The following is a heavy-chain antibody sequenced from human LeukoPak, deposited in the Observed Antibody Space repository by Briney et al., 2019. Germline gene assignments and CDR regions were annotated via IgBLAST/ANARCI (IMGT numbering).Heavy chain of an antibody. CDR2: FSGSGGDT. D-gene: IGHD2-15*01. CDR1: GFTFSSYA. V-gene: IGHV3-23*01. J-gene: IGHJ4*02. CDR3: ARDQTPFY. Sequence: TGGSLRLSCAASGFTFSSYAMSWVRQAPGKGLEWVSAFSGSGGDTYYADSVKGRFTISRDNAKSSMWLQMNSLRDEDTAVYYCARDQTPFYWGQGSLVTVSS.